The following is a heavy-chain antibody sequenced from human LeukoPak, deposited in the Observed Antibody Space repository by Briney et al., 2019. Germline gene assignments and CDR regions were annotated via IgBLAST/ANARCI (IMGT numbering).Heavy chain of an antibody. CDR3: AKDGVVVVATSVYYYYYGMDV. CDR2: IIPILNIT. D-gene: IGHD2-2*01. V-gene: IGHV1-69*02. J-gene: IGHJ6*02. CDR1: GGTFSSYT. Sequence: SVKVSCKASGGTFSSYTISWVRQAPGRGLEWMGRIIPILNITDYAQNFQGRVTLTADKSTSTAYMELSTLRSEDTAVYYCAKDGVVVVATSVYYYYYGMDVWGQGTTVTVSS.